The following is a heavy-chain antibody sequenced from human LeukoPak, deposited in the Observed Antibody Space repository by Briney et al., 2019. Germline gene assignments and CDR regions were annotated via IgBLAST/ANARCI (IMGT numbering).Heavy chain of an antibody. D-gene: IGHD3-3*01. CDR2: ISSRGGST. J-gene: IGHJ4*02. CDR1: GFTFSNYA. V-gene: IGHV3-23*01. Sequence: PGGPLRLSCAASGFTFSNYAMNGPRQAPGKGLEGVSSISSRGGSTYLADSVKGRVTISRDNSKNTIYMQMNSLRVEDTAVYYCAKGGQKYDFWRFDYWGQGSLVTVSS. CDR3: AKGGQKYDFWRFDY.